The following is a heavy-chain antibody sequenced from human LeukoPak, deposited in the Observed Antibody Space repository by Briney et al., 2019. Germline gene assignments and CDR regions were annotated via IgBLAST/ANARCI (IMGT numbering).Heavy chain of an antibody. CDR1: GGSISAYY. D-gene: IGHD1-1*01. V-gene: IGHV4-4*07. Sequence: SETLSLTCTVSGGSISAYYWSWIRQPAGKGLEWVGRIYSSGISDYNPSLKSRVTMSVDTSKNQFSLHLTSATAADTALYYCARGPGSATFEALDIWGQGTTVTVSS. CDR2: IYSSGIS. CDR3: ARGPGSATFEALDI. J-gene: IGHJ3*02.